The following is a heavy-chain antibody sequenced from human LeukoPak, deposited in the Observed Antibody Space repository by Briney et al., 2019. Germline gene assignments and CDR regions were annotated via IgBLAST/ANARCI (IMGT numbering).Heavy chain of an antibody. V-gene: IGHV3-23*01. D-gene: IGHD4-17*01. CDR2: ITANGGYT. CDR1: AFSFSKFA. J-gene: IGHJ3*01. CDR3: AKDPNGEYIGAFDF. Sequence: GGSLRLSCAASAFSFSKFALIWVRQAPGKGLEWVSAITANGGYTLYADAVKGRFTVSRDNSKNTLYLQINSLRPEDTAMYYCAKDPNGEYIGAFDFWGQGTMVTVSS.